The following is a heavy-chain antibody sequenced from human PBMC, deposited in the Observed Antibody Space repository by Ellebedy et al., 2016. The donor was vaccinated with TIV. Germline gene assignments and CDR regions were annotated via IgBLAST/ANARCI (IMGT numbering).Heavy chain of an antibody. CDR1: GGTFSSYA. V-gene: IGHV1-69*04. D-gene: IGHD2-21*02. CDR2: IIPILGIA. Sequence: SVKVSXKASGGTFSSYAIRWVRQAPGQGLEWMGRIIPILGIANYAQKFQGRVTITADKSTSTAYMELSSLRSEDTAVYYCARDQGYCGGDCYFDSPWGSLHAFDIWGQGTMVTVSS. J-gene: IGHJ3*02. CDR3: ARDQGYCGGDCYFDSPWGSLHAFDI.